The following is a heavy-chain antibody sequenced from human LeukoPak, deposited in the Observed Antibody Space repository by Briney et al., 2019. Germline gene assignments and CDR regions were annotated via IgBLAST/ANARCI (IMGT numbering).Heavy chain of an antibody. V-gene: IGHV1-46*01. CDR3: ARERADGSGSYYTGFDAFDI. J-gene: IGHJ3*02. CDR2: INPSGGST. CDR1: GYTFTSYY. Sequence: ASVKVSCKASGYTFTSYYMHWVRQAPGQGLEWMGIINPSGGSTSYAQKFQGRVTMTRDTSTSTAYMELRSLRSDDTAVYYCARERADGSGSYYTGFDAFDIWGQGTMVTVSS. D-gene: IGHD3-10*01.